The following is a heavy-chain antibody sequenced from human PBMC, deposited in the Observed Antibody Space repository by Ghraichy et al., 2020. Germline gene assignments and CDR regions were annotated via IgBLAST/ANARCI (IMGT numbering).Heavy chain of an antibody. Sequence: LSLTCAASGFTFSTYGMNWVRQAPGKGLEWVSYISSSSSNICYADSVKGRFTISRDNAKNSLYLQMNSLRAEDTALYYCARGGSGRPDYWGQGTRVTVSS. D-gene: IGHD3-10*01. CDR2: ISSSSSNI. CDR3: ARGGSGRPDY. V-gene: IGHV3-48*04. CDR1: GFTFSTYG. J-gene: IGHJ4*02.